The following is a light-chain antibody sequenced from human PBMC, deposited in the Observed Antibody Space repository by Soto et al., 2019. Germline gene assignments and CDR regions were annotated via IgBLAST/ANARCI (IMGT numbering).Light chain of an antibody. Sequence: QSALTQPASVSGSPGQSITISCTRSSTDFENYNLVSWYQHCPDKAPKLIIYEGTKRPSEISDRFSGSESDTTASLTISGLQAEDEADYYCCSYAGSSELVFGTGTKVTVL. CDR2: EGT. CDR1: STDFENYNL. J-gene: IGLJ1*01. CDR3: CSYAGSSELV. V-gene: IGLV2-23*01.